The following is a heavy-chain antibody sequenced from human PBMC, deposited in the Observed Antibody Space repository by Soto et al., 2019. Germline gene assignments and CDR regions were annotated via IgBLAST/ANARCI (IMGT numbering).Heavy chain of an antibody. CDR3: AHTWGLPFDY. V-gene: IGHV2-5*01. CDR1: GFSLRTTGVG. Sequence: QITLKESGPTLVEPTQTLTLTCTYSGFSLRTTGVGVGWIRQPPGKALECLGIIYWNDDKRYSPALKNRFTLTCDLSKSQVVLTMTNMDPVDTATYYCAHTWGLPFDYWGQGTLVIVSS. CDR2: IYWNDDK. D-gene: IGHD3-16*01. J-gene: IGHJ4*02.